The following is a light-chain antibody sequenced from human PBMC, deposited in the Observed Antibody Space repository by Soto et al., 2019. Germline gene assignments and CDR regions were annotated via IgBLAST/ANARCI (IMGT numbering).Light chain of an antibody. CDR3: QQYYSYPLT. J-gene: IGKJ1*01. CDR1: QGISSY. Sequence: ALPMTPSPSSPSASTGGRVPITCRASQGISSYLAWYQQKPGKAPKLLIYAASTLQSGVPSRFSGSGSGTDFTLTISCLQSEDFATYYCQQYYSYPLTFGQGTKVDIK. CDR2: AAS. V-gene: IGKV1-8*01.